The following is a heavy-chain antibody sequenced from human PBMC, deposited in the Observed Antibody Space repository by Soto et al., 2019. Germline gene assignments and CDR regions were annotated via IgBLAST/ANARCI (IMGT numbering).Heavy chain of an antibody. V-gene: IGHV2-5*01. Sequence: QITLKESGPTLVKPTQTLTLTCTFSGFSLTSGVVGVGWIRQPPGEALEWLALIYWNDEQYYNASLRNRLTITRDTSKNQVVLTMTNMDPVDTATYYCAPRLPGPSGYDVWGQGTTVTVSS. CDR1: GFSLTSGVVG. CDR2: IYWNDEQ. J-gene: IGHJ6*02. CDR3: APRLPGPSGYDV. D-gene: IGHD6-13*01.